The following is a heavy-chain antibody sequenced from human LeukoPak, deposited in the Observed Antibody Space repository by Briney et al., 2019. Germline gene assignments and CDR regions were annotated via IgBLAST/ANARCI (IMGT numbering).Heavy chain of an antibody. V-gene: IGHV1-69*05. Sequence: ASVKVSCKASGGTFSSYAISWVRQAPGQGLEWMGGIIPIFGTANYAQKFQGRVTITTDESTSTAYMELSSLRSEDTAVYYCARGLVGARQNWFDPWGQGTLVTVSS. CDR1: GGTFSSYA. J-gene: IGHJ5*02. D-gene: IGHD1-26*01. CDR2: IIPIFGTA. CDR3: ARGLVGARQNWFDP.